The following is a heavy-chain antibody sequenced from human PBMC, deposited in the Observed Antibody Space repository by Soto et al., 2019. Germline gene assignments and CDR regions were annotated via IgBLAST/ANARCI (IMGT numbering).Heavy chain of an antibody. CDR1: GGSISSYY. CDR2: IYYSGST. J-gene: IGHJ4*02. Sequence: QVQLQESGPGLVKPSETLSLTCTVSGGSISSYYWSWVRQPPGKGLEWIGYIYYSGSTNYNPSLKSRXXIXVXXSKNQFSLKLSSVTAADTAVYYCARIGTGGYYSDYWGQGTLVTVSS. V-gene: IGHV4-59*01. D-gene: IGHD2-8*02. CDR3: ARIGTGGYYSDY.